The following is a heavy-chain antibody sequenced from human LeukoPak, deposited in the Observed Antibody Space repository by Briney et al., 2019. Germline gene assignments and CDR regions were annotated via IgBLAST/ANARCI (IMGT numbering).Heavy chain of an antibody. Sequence: SQILSPTCTGSGRSIISHYWRWIRLPAGKGLEWIGRIYISGDTDYNPSLKSRVTMSVDTSKNQFFLKLSSVTAADTAVYYCARDQRAYYHMDVWGKGTTVTVSS. V-gene: IGHV4-4*07. CDR3: ARDQRAYYHMDV. CDR2: IYISGDT. CDR1: GRSIISHY. J-gene: IGHJ6*03.